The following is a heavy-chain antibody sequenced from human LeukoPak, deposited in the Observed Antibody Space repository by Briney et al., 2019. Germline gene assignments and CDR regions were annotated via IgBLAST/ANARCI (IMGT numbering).Heavy chain of an antibody. CDR3: ARDDIVVVPAASYFDY. J-gene: IGHJ4*02. CDR1: GFTFSSYS. CDR2: ISSSSSYI. Sequence: GGSLRLSCAASGFTFSSYSMNWVRQAPGKGLEWVSSISSSSSYIYYADSVKGRFTISRDNAKNSLYLQMNSLRAEGTAVYYCARDDIVVVPAASYFDYWGQGILVTVSS. V-gene: IGHV3-21*01. D-gene: IGHD2-2*01.